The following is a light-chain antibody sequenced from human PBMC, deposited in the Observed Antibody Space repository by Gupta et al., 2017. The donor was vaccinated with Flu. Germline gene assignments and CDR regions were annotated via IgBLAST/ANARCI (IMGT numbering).Light chain of an antibody. Sequence: DIQMTQSPSSLSASVGDRVTITCRASQSITNYLNWYQQKPGKAPKLLIYAASSLQSGVPSRFSGSGSGTDFTLTISSLHPEDFATYFCQQRYSTLLTFGGGTKVEIK. CDR3: QQRYSTLLT. CDR1: QSITNY. J-gene: IGKJ4*01. V-gene: IGKV1-39*01. CDR2: AAS.